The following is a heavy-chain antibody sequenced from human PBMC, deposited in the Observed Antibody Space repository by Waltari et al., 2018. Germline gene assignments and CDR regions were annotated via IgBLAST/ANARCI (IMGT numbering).Heavy chain of an antibody. V-gene: IGHV4-59*01. CDR3: ARTGFWSGDLNWFGP. CDR1: GGSMHHSY. CDR2: IDSSRNT. Sequence: QVQVQDSCPGLVTPSETLSLTCTAPGGSMHHSYWSWIRQPRGTGLEWIGHIDSSRNTNYNPSLKSRGTISIDTSKNQFSLKLRSVTAADTAVYYCARTGFWSGDLNWFGPWGQGTLVTVSS. J-gene: IGHJ5*02. D-gene: IGHD3-3*01.